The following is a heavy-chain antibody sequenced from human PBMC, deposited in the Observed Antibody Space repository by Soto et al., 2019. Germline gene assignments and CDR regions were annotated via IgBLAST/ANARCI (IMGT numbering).Heavy chain of an antibody. CDR2: TYPGDSDT. Sequence: PGESLKISCKGSGYSFTSYWIGWVRQMPGKGLEWMGITYPGDSDTRYSPSFQGQVTISADKSISTAYLQRSSLKASDTAMYYCARVGGSYYQGYYYYGMDVWGQGTTVTVSS. J-gene: IGHJ6*02. CDR1: GYSFTSYW. V-gene: IGHV5-51*01. D-gene: IGHD1-26*01. CDR3: ARVGGSYYQGYYYYGMDV.